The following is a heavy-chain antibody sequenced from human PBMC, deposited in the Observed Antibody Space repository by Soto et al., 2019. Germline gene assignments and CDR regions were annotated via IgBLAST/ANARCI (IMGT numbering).Heavy chain of an antibody. V-gene: IGHV1-18*01. CDR2: ISAYNGNT. CDR3: ARAGAVDTAMPYGDSFDY. CDR1: GYTFTSYG. D-gene: IGHD5-18*01. J-gene: IGHJ4*02. Sequence: ASVKFSCKASGYTFTSYGISWVRQAPGQGLEWMGWISAYNGNTNYAQKLQGRVTMTTDTSTSTAYMELRSLRSDDTAVYYCARAGAVDTAMPYGDSFDYWGQGTLVTVSS.